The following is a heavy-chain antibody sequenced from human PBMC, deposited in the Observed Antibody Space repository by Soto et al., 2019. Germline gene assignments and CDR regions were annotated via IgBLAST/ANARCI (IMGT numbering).Heavy chain of an antibody. V-gene: IGHV4-31*03. Sequence: QVQLQESGPGLVKPSQTLSLTCTVSGGSISSDSFYWNWIRQLPGEGLEWIGYIYHTGNTYYNPSLKSRVTMSVDTSKNQFSLNLSSVTAADTAVYSSARAQVIRGRTYSSSNSCVYYFDSRGQGTLVTVSS. D-gene: IGHD2-2*01. J-gene: IGHJ4*02. CDR1: GGSISSDSFY. CDR3: ARAQVIRGRTYSSSNSCVYYFDS. CDR2: IYHTGNT.